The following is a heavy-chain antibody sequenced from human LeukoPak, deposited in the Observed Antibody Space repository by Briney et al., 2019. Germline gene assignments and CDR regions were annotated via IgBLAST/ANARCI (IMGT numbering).Heavy chain of an antibody. J-gene: IGHJ4*02. V-gene: IGHV3-23*01. D-gene: IGHD5-18*01. CDR1: GFTFSSYA. CDR2: ISGSGGST. CDR3: AKGIQLWLPRVSDY. Sequence: GESLKISCAASGFTFSSYAMSWVRQAPGKGLEWVSAISGSGGSTYYADSVKGRFTISRDNSKNTLYLQMNSLRAEDTAVYYCAKGIQLWLPRVSDYWGQGTLVTVSS.